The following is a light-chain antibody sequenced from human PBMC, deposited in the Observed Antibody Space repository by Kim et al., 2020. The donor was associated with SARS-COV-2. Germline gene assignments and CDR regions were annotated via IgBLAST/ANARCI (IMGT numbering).Light chain of an antibody. J-gene: IGLJ1*01. CDR3: TSYRSSGYV. V-gene: IGLV2-14*03. CDR2: DVF. Sequence: QSALTQPASVSGSPGQSITISCTGTSSDVGGYNYVSWYQQYPGKAPKLMIYDVFKRPSGVSNRFSGSKSGNTASLTISGLQAADVADYYCTSYRSSGYVFGTGTKVTVL. CDR1: SSDVGGYNY.